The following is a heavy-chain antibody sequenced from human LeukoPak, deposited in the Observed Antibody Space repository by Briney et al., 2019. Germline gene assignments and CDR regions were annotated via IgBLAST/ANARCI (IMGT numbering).Heavy chain of an antibody. Sequence: PSETLSLTCTVSGASISSRNYYWGWIRQPPGKGLEWIGSIYYSGSTDYNPSLKSRVTISVDASKNQFSLKLSSVTAADTAVYHCARPQGILLPDNWGQGTLVTVSS. CDR2: IYYSGST. J-gene: IGHJ4*02. V-gene: IGHV4-39*01. CDR3: ARPQGILLPDN. CDR1: GASISSRNYY. D-gene: IGHD2-15*01.